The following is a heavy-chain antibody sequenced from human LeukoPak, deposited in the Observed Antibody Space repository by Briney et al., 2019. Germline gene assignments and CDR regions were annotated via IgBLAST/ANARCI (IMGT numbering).Heavy chain of an antibody. CDR3: ARVRGDSGWYFPFDP. CDR2: INTNTGNP. D-gene: IGHD6-19*01. J-gene: IGHJ5*02. V-gene: IGHV7-4-1*02. CDR1: GGTFSSYA. Sequence: VKVSCKASGGTFSSYAISWVRQAPGQGLEWMGWINTNTGNPTYAQGFTGRFVFSLDTSVSTAYLQISSLKAEDTAVYYCARVRGDSGWYFPFDPWGQGTLVTVSS.